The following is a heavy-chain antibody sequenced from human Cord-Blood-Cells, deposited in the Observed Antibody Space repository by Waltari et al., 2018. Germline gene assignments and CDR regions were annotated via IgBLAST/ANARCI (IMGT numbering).Heavy chain of an antibody. CDR2: INHSGST. V-gene: IGHV4-34*01. CDR1: GGSFSGYY. J-gene: IGHJ4*02. D-gene: IGHD4-17*01. CDR3: ARVPASTVVTDY. Sequence: VQLQQWGARLLKSSETLSLSCAVYGGSFSGYYWSWIRQPPGKGLEWIGEINHSGSTNYNPSLKSRVTISVDTSKNQFSLKLSSVTAADTAVYYCARVPASTVVTDYWGQGTLVTVSS.